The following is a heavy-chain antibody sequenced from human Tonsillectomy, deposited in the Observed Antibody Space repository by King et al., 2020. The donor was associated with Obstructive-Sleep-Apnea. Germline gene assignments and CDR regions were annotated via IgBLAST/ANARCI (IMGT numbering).Heavy chain of an antibody. CDR1: GGSISSGAYS. CDR3: ARGGDYGDYRTAVGADY. J-gene: IGHJ4*02. CDR2: IYYSGST. V-gene: IGHV4-30-4*07. Sequence: QLQESGPGLVKPSQTLSLTCAVSGGSISSGAYSWSWIRQPPGKGLERIGDIYYSGSTYYNPSLKSRVTISVDTSKNQFSLKLSSVTAADTAVYYCARGGDYGDYRTAVGADYWGQGTLVTVSS. D-gene: IGHD4-17*01.